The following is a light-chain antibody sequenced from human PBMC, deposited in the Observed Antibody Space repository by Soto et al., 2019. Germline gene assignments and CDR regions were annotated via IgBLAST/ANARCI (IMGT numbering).Light chain of an antibody. V-gene: IGKV3-20*01. Sequence: EIVLTQSPVTLSWSPGESATLSCRASQSVSSSYLAWYLQKPGQAPRLLIYGASSRATGIPDRFSASGSGTDFTLSISRLEPEDFAVFYCQQSGMSPYTFGQETKLEMK. CDR1: QSVSSSY. J-gene: IGKJ2*01. CDR3: QQSGMSPYT. CDR2: GAS.